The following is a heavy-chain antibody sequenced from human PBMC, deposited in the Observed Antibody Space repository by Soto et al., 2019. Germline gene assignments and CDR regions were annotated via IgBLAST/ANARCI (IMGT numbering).Heavy chain of an antibody. CDR3: ASGKGGDPYGMDV. D-gene: IGHD2-21*02. CDR1: GFTFSSYW. CDR2: IREDGGEK. V-gene: IGHV3-7*01. J-gene: IGHJ6*02. Sequence: GGSLRLSCAASGFTFSSYWMSWVRQAPGKGLEWVANIREDGGEKYSVDSVKGRFTISRDNAKNSLYLQMNSLRVEDTAVYYCASGKGGDPYGMDVWGQGTTVTVPS.